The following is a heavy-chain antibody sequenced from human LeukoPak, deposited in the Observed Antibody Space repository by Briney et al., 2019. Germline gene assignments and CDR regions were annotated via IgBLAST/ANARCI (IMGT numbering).Heavy chain of an antibody. CDR3: ARDPRSKGGDWGDFDY. J-gene: IGHJ4*02. D-gene: IGHD2-21*02. CDR1: GFTFSDHY. CDR2: IKEDGSEK. Sequence: GGSLRLSCAASGFTFSDHYMDWVRQAPGKGLEWVANIKEDGSEKYYVDSVKGRFTISRDNAKNSLNLQMTSLRAEDTAVYYCARDPRSKGGDWGDFDYWGQGTLVTVSS. V-gene: IGHV3-7*01.